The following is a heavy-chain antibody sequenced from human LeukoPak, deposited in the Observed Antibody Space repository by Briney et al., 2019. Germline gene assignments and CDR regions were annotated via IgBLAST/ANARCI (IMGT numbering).Heavy chain of an antibody. Sequence: ASVKVSCKASGYIFTSYAINWLRQAPGQGPERMGWINMYNGHPTYAQGFTGRFVFSLDTSISTAYLQISSLKAEDTAVYYCARDGLVGGVSLFDYWGQGTLVTVSS. D-gene: IGHD3-16*01. CDR3: ARDGLVGGVSLFDY. CDR2: INMYNGHP. CDR1: GYIFTSYA. J-gene: IGHJ4*02. V-gene: IGHV7-4-1*02.